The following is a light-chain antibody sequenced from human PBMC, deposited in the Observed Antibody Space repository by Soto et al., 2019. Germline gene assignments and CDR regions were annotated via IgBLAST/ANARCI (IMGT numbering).Light chain of an antibody. J-gene: IGKJ1*01. CDR3: QQYNSYSSWT. CDR2: DAS. V-gene: IGKV1-5*01. Sequence: DIQMTQSPSTLSASLGDRVTITCRASQSLNSLLAWYQQKPGRAPKLLIYDASTLESGVPSRFSGSGSGTEFTLTISSLQNDDFANYYCQQYNSYSSWTFGQGTKVDIK. CDR1: QSLNSL.